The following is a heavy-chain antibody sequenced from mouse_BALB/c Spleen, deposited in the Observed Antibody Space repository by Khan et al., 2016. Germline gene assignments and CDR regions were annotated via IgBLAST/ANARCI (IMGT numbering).Heavy chain of an antibody. V-gene: IGHV6-6*02. J-gene: IGHJ2*01. CDR1: GFTFSNYW. CDR3: TRPGYGSHVDY. Sequence: EVKLEVSGGGLVQPGGSMKLSCVASGFTFSNYWMNWVRQSPEKGLEWVAEIRLKSNNYATHYAESVKGRFTISRDDSKSSVYLQMNNLRAEDTGIYYCTRPGYGSHVDYWGQGTTLTVSS. CDR2: IRLKSNNYAT. D-gene: IGHD1-1*01.